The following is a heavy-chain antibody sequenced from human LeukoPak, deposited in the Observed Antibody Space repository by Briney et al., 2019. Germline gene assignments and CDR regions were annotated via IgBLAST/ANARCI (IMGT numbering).Heavy chain of an antibody. V-gene: IGHV3-23*01. D-gene: IGHD5-12*01. Sequence: SGGSLRLSSAASRFTFSSYAMSWVSQALGEWLGCVSAISGSGGITYYADSVMGRFTTSRDNSKNTLCLQKNSLRAEDTAVYYWAKDRGSGYVVLYYFDYGRQGTLVTVSS. J-gene: IGHJ4*02. CDR2: ISGSGGIT. CDR3: AKDRGSGYVVLYYFDY. CDR1: RFTFSSYA.